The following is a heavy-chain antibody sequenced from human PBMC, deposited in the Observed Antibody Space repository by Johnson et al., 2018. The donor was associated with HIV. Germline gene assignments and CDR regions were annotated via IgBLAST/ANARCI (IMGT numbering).Heavy chain of an antibody. V-gene: IGHV3-66*01. Sequence: VQLVESGGGVVQPGRSLRLSCAASGFTFSDYYMRWIRLAPGEGLEWVSGISSDGRTHYPDSVKGRFSISRDNSKNTLSLQMNSVRADDTAVYFCASSVNVQGGYDIWGQGTMVTASS. CDR3: ASSVNVQGGYDI. CDR2: ISSDGRT. CDR1: GFTFSDYY. D-gene: IGHD3-22*01. J-gene: IGHJ3*02.